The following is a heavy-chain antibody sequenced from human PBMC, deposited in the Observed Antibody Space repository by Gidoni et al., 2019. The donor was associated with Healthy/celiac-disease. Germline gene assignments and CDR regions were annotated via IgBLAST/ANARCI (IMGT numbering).Heavy chain of an antibody. J-gene: IGHJ4*02. Sequence: QVQLQQWGAGLLKPSETLSLTCAVYGGSFSGYYWSGIRQPPGKGLEWIGEINHSGSTNYNPSLKSRVTISVDTSKNQFSLKLSSVTAADTAVYYCARYSSSSDYYFDYWGQGTLVTVSS. CDR3: ARYSSSSDYYFDY. CDR2: INHSGST. CDR1: GGSFSGYY. V-gene: IGHV4-34*01. D-gene: IGHD6-6*01.